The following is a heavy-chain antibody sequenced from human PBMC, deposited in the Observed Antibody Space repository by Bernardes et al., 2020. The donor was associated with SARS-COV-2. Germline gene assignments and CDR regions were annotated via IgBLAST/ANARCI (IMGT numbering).Heavy chain of an antibody. J-gene: IGHJ2*01. CDR3: ARGSGSSCGGDCYLFWYFAL. D-gene: IGHD2-21*02. V-gene: IGHV1-69*13. CDR1: GGTFSGYA. CDR2: IIPMFGAE. Sequence: SVKVSCKASGGTFSGYAVSWLRQAPGQGLEWMGGIIPMFGAEKYAQRHQGRITITADESTSTAYMELSSLTSDDTAVYYCARGSGSSCGGDCYLFWYFALWGRGTLVTVSS.